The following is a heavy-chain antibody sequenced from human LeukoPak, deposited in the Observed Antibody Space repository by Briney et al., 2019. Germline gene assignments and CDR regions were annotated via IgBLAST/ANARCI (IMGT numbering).Heavy chain of an antibody. CDR2: ISGSGGGT. V-gene: IGHV3-23*01. J-gene: IGHJ3*02. CDR3: AKDLGRILIATPRDAFDI. CDR1: GLTFSSYA. Sequence: GGSLRLSCAASGLTFSSYAMSRVRQAPGKGLEWVSAISGSGGGTYYPDSAKGRFTISRDNSKNTLYLQMTSLRAEDKAIYYCAKDLGRILIATPRDAFDIWGLGTMVTVSS. D-gene: IGHD6-6*01.